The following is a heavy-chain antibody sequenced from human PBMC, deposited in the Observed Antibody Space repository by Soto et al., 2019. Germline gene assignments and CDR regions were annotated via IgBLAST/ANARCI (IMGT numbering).Heavy chain of an antibody. V-gene: IGHV3-7*01. Sequence: GGSLRLSCAASGFTFSRFWMTWIRQAPGKGLEWVANIKEDGTDQRYVESMRGRITISRDNAKNSLYLQMNSLRVEDTAVYYCARLQRDYFDYWGQGVLVTVSS. D-gene: IGHD4-4*01. CDR3: ARLQRDYFDY. CDR2: IKEDGTDQ. J-gene: IGHJ4*02. CDR1: GFTFSRFW.